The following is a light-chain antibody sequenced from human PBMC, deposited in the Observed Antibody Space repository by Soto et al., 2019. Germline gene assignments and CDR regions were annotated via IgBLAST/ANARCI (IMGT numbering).Light chain of an antibody. CDR1: QSVNNNY. V-gene: IGKV3-20*01. Sequence: EIVLTQSPGTLSVSPGDRATLSCRASQSVNNNYLAWYQQKSGQAPRLLIYGASSRATGIPDRFRGSGSGTDFTLTISRLEPEDFAVYFCQQYGTSWWTFGQGTKVDIK. CDR2: GAS. J-gene: IGKJ1*01. CDR3: QQYGTSWWT.